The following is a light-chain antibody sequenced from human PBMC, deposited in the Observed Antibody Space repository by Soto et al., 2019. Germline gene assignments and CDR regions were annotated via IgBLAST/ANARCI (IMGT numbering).Light chain of an antibody. CDR2: GAS. CDR1: QSVSSSY. J-gene: IGKJ5*01. V-gene: IGKV3-20*01. CDR3: QQYGSSPLT. Sequence: EIVLTQSPGTLSLSPGERATLSCRASQSVSSSYLAWYQQKPGQAPRLLIYGASSRATGIPARFSGSGSGKDFTFPISRLEPEDFEVYYCQQYGSSPLTFGKGTRLEIK.